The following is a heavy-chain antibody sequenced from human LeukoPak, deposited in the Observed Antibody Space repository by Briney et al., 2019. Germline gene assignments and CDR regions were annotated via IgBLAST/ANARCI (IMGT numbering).Heavy chain of an antibody. CDR3: ARDSTVFGVVAQRNWFDP. V-gene: IGHV3-11*04. CDR2: ISSSSSTI. Sequence: PGGSLRLSCAASQFTFSDSYMGWMRQAPGKGLEWVSYISSSSSTIYYADSVKGRFTISRDNAKNSLYLQMNSLRAEDTAVYYCARDSTVFGVVAQRNWFDPWGQGTLVTVSS. D-gene: IGHD3-3*01. J-gene: IGHJ5*02. CDR1: QFTFSDSY.